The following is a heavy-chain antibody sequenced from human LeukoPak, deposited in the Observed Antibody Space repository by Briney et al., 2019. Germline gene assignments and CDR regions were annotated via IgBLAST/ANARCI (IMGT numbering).Heavy chain of an antibody. CDR3: ARHGAAQDQCYYYGMDV. J-gene: IGHJ6*02. V-gene: IGHV4-39*01. CDR2: IYYSGST. Sequence: SETLSLTCTVSGGSISSSSYYWGWIRQPPGKGLEWIGSIYYSGSTYYNPSLKSRVTISVDTSKNQFSLKLSSVTAADTAVYYCARHGAAQDQCYYYGMDVWGQGTTSPSP. D-gene: IGHD6-6*01. CDR1: GGSISSSSYY.